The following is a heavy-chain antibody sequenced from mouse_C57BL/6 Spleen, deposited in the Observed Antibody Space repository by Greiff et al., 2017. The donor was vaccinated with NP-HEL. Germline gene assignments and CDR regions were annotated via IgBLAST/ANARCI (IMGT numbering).Heavy chain of an antibody. CDR2: IDPSDSET. D-gene: IGHD2-4*01. V-gene: IGHV1-52*01. J-gene: IGHJ3*01. CDR3: ARWDDYDGGFAY. Sequence: QVQLQQPGAELVRPGSSVKLSCKASGYTFTSYWMHWVKQRPIQGLEWIGNIDPSDSETHYNQKFKDKATLTVDKSSSTAYMQLSSLTSEDSAVYYGARWDDYDGGFAYWGQGTLVTVSA. CDR1: GYTFTSYW.